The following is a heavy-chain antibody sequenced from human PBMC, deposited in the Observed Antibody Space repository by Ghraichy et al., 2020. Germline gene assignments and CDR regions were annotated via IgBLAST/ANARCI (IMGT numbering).Heavy chain of an antibody. CDR2: ISGSGGST. J-gene: IGHJ6*02. D-gene: IGHD3-3*01. Sequence: GESLNISCAASGFTFSSYAMSWVRQAPGKGLEWVSAISGSGGSTYYADSVKGRFTISRDNFKNTLYLQMNSLRAEDTAVYYCAKQYSYDFGGMDVWGQGTTVTVSS. V-gene: IGHV3-23*01. CDR1: GFTFSSYA. CDR3: AKQYSYDFGGMDV.